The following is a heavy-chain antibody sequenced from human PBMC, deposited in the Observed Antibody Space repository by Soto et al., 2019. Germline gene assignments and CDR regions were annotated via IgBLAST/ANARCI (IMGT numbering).Heavy chain of an antibody. CDR1: GYTFTSYD. J-gene: IGHJ6*03. Sequence: ASVKVSCKASGYTFTSYDINWVRQATGQGLEWMGWMNPNSGNTGYAQKFQGRVTMTRNTSISTAYMELSSLRSEDTAVYYCARGNAGFWSGSYYYYYMGVWGKGTTVTVSS. D-gene: IGHD3-3*01. V-gene: IGHV1-8*01. CDR2: MNPNSGNT. CDR3: ARGNAGFWSGSYYYYYMGV.